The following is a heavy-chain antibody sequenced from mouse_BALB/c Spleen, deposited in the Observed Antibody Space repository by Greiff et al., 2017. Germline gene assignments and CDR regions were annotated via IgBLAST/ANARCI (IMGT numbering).Heavy chain of an antibody. V-gene: IGHV10-1*02. CDR2: IRSKSNNYAK. Sequence: EVQGVESGGGLVQPKGSLKLSCAASGFTFNTYAMNWVRQAPGKGLEWVARIRSKSNNYAKYYADSVKDRLTISRDDSQSMLYLQMNNLKTEDTAMYYCVRHYGGYWGQGTTLTVSS. CDR1: GFTFNTYA. J-gene: IGHJ2*01. CDR3: VRHYGGY. D-gene: IGHD1-1*02.